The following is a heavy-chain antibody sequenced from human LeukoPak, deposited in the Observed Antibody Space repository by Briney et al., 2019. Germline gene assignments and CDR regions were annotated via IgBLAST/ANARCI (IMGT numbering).Heavy chain of an antibody. Sequence: GSLRLSCAASGFTFSSYAMSWVRQPPGKGLEWIGEINHSGSTNYNPSLKSRVTISVDTSKNQFSLKLSSVTAADTAVYYCARWYRSYYFDYWGQGTLVTVSS. CDR2: INHSGST. J-gene: IGHJ4*02. D-gene: IGHD1-14*01. CDR1: GFTFSSYA. V-gene: IGHV4-34*01. CDR3: ARWYRSYYFDY.